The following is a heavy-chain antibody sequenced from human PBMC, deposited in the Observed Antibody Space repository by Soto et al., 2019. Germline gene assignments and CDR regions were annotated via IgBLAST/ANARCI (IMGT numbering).Heavy chain of an antibody. CDR1: GFTFSSYA. CDR3: AKNYGSGPHAEYYYYGMDV. D-gene: IGHD3-10*01. V-gene: IGHV3-23*01. CDR2: ISGSGGST. J-gene: IGHJ6*02. Sequence: GGSLRLSCAASGFTFSSYAMSWVRQAPGKGLEWVSAISGSGGSTYYADSVKGRFTISRDNSKNTLYLQMNSLRAEDTAVYYCAKNYGSGPHAEYYYYGMDVWGQGTTVTVSS.